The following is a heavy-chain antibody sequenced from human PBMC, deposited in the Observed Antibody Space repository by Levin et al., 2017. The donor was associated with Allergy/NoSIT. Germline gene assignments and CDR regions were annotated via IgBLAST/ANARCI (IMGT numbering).Heavy chain of an antibody. CDR3: AKDLVSADGDHDY. Sequence: GESLKISCAASGFTFSSYAMSWVRQAPGKGLEWVSAISGSGGSTYYADSVKGRFTISRDNSKNTLYLQMNSLRAEDTAVYYCAKDLVSADGDHDYWGQGTLVTVSS. J-gene: IGHJ4*02. D-gene: IGHD4-17*01. CDR1: GFTFSSYA. CDR2: ISGSGGST. V-gene: IGHV3-23*01.